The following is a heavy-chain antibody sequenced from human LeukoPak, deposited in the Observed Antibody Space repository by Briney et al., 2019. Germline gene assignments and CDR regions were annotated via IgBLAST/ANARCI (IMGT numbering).Heavy chain of an antibody. CDR2: FSPGDSDS. J-gene: IGHJ4*02. D-gene: IGHD6-19*01. CDR3: ARLASAWNFDY. Sequence: GESLKISCQGSGYSFTNYWIGWVRQMPGKDLEWMGFFSPGDSDSRYSPSFRGQVTISADKPISTVYLQWSSLKASDTAMYYCARLASAWNFDYWGQGTLVTVSS. V-gene: IGHV5-51*01. CDR1: GYSFTNYW.